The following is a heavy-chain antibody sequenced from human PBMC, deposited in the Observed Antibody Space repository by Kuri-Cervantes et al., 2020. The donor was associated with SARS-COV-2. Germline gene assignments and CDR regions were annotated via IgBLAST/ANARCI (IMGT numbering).Heavy chain of an antibody. V-gene: IGHV3-23*01. J-gene: IGHJ4*02. D-gene: IGHD3-10*01. CDR1: GFTVSSYS. CDR3: AKTTMVQGVIISGWIDY. CDR2: ISGSGGST. Sequence: GGSLRLSCAASGFTVSSYSMNWVRQAPGKGLEWVSAISGSGGSTYYADSVKGRFTISRDNSKNTLYLQMNSLRAEDTAVYYCAKTTMVQGVIISGWIDYWGQGTLVTVSS.